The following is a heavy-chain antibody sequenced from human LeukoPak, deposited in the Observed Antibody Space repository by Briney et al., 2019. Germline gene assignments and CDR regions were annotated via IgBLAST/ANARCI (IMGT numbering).Heavy chain of an antibody. Sequence: PSETLSLTCTVSGGSISSYYWSWIRQPPGKGLEWIGYIYYSGSTNYNPSLKSRVTISVDTSKNEFSLKLSSVTAADTAVYYCARSINWFDPWGQGTLVTVSS. CDR1: GGSISSYY. CDR3: ARSINWFDP. V-gene: IGHV4-59*01. CDR2: IYYSGST. J-gene: IGHJ5*02. D-gene: IGHD6-6*01.